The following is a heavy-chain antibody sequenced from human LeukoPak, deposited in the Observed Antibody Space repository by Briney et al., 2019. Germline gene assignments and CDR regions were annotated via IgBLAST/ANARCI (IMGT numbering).Heavy chain of an antibody. V-gene: IGHV4-4*07. CDR1: GGSINSYY. CDR3: ARERHGGYSYGFSFDY. Sequence: SEXXSLTCTVSGGSINSYYWNWLRQSAGKGLEWIGRIYIGGSTNYNPSLKSRVTMSLDASKNHVSVNLNSVTAADTAIYYCARERHGGYSYGFSFDYWGQGTLVTVSS. J-gene: IGHJ4*02. CDR2: IYIGGST. D-gene: IGHD5-18*01.